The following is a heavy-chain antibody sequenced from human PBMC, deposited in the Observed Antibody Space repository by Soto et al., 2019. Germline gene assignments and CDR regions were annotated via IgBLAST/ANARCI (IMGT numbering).Heavy chain of an antibody. V-gene: IGHV3-9*01. CDR3: AKDRGWGGAPGTLWDFDL. J-gene: IGHJ2*01. CDR1: GFTFDDYA. D-gene: IGHD6-13*01. CDR2: ISWDSGSI. Sequence: EVQLVESGGGLVQPGRSLRLSCAASGFTFDDYAMHWVRQAPGKGLEWVSSISWDSGSIDYADSVKGRFTISRDNAKNSMYKQMNSLRTEDTAFYYCAKDRGWGGAPGTLWDFDLWGRGTLVTVSS.